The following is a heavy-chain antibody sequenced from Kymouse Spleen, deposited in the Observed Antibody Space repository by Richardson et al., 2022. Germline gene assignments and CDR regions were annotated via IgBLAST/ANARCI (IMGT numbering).Heavy chain of an antibody. D-gene: IGHD6-19*01. J-gene: IGHJ4*02. CDR3: AKDRSSPGYSSGSYYFDY. V-gene: IGHV3-9*01. CDR2: ISWNSGSI. CDR1: GFTFDDYA. Sequence: EVQLVESGGGLVQPGRSLRLSCAASGFTFDDYAMHWVRQAPGKGLEWVSGISWNSGSIGYADSVKGRFTISRDNAKNSLYLQMNSLRAEDTALYYCAKDRSSPGYSSGSYYFDYWGQGTLVTVSS.